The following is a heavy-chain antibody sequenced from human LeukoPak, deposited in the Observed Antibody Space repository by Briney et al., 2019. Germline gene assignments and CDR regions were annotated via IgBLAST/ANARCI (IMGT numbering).Heavy chain of an antibody. J-gene: IGHJ6*03. CDR3: ARADYYGSGSYFLVPGHYMDV. V-gene: IGHV4-4*02. CDR2: IYYSGST. Sequence: SGTLSLTCAVSGGSISSCNWWSWVRQPPGKGLEWIGSIYYSGSTYYNPSLKSRVTISVDTSKNQFSLKLSSVTAADTAVYYCARADYYGSGSYFLVPGHYMDVWGKGTTVTVSS. D-gene: IGHD3-10*01. CDR1: GGSISSCNW.